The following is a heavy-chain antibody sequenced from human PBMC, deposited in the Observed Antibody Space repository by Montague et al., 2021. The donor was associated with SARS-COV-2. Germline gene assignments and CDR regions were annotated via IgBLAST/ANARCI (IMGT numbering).Heavy chain of an antibody. CDR3: ARGTGISSGWFDY. CDR1: GFTFSSYA. D-gene: IGHD6-19*01. J-gene: IGHJ4*02. CDR2: ISYDGSNK. Sequence: SLRLSCAASGFTFSSYAMHWVRQAPGKGLEWVAVISYDGSNKYYXXSVKGRFTISRDNSKNTLYLQMNSLRAEDTAVYYCARGTGISSGWFDYWGQGTLVTVSS. V-gene: IGHV3-30-3*01.